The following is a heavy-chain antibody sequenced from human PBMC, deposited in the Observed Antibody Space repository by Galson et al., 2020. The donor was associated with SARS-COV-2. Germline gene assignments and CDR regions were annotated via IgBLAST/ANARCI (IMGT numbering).Heavy chain of an antibody. CDR3: ALLIVLAGDDAFDI. V-gene: IGHV3-9*01. Sequence: SLRLSCAASGFTFDHYAMHWVRQAPGKGLEWVSGISWNSGSIAYADSVKGRFTISRDNAKNSLYLQMNSLRPEDTALYYCALLIVLAGDDAFDIWGQGTMVTVSS. CDR1: GFTFDHYA. J-gene: IGHJ3*02. D-gene: IGHD6-19*01. CDR2: ISWNSGSI.